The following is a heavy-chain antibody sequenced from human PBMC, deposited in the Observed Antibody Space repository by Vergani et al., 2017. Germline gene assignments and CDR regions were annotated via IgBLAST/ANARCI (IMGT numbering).Heavy chain of an antibody. V-gene: IGHV1-58*01. D-gene: IGHD3-22*01. CDR3: AAGYYDSSGYYYYGMDG. Sequence: QLVQSGAEVKKPGTSVKVSCKASGFTFTSSAVQWVRQARGQRLEWIGWIVVGSGNTNYAQKFQERVTITRDMSTSTAYMELSSLRSEDTAVYYCAAGYYDSSGYYYYGMDGWGQGTTVTVSS. CDR1: GFTFTSSA. J-gene: IGHJ6*02. CDR2: IVVGSGNT.